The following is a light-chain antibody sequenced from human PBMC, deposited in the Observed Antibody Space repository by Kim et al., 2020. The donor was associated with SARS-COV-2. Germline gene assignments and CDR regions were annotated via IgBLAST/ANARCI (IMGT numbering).Light chain of an antibody. Sequence: SASGGDTVTSTCRASQSISSYLNWYQQKPGKAPKLLIYAASSLQSGVPSRFSGSGSGTDFTLTISSLQPEDFATYYCQQSYSTPQTFGQGTKLEI. CDR3: QQSYSTPQT. CDR1: QSISSY. V-gene: IGKV1-39*01. CDR2: AAS. J-gene: IGKJ2*01.